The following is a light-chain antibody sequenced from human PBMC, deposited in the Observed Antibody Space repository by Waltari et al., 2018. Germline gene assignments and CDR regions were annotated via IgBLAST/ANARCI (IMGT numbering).Light chain of an antibody. J-gene: IGLJ2*01. CDR3: QVWATRSDHLI. Sequence: VLTQPPSVSVAPGNTARITCGGTDIGTKSVHWYQQEPGQAPVLVVHDNSGRPSGIPDRFSGSNSGDTATLTISRVEAGDEADYYCQVWATRSDHLIFGGGTKLTVL. CDR2: DNS. CDR1: DIGTKS. V-gene: IGLV3-21*03.